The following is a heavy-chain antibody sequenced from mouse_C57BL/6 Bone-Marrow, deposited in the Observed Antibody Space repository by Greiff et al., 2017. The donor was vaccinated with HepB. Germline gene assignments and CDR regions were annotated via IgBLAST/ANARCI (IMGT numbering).Heavy chain of an antibody. CDR1: GYTFTEYT. V-gene: IGHV1-62-2*01. J-gene: IGHJ1*03. Sequence: QVQLKQSGAELVKPGASVKLSCKASGYTFTEYTIHWVKQRSGQGLEWIGWFYPGSGSIKYNEKFKDKATLTADKSSITVYMELSRLTSEDSAVYFCARQEEEWGNCPWYFDVWGTGTTVTVSS. CDR3: ARQEEEWGNCPWYFDV. CDR2: FYPGSGSI. D-gene: IGHD2-1*01.